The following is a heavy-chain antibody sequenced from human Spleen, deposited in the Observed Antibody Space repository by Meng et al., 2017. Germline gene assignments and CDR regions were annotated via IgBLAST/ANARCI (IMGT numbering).Heavy chain of an antibody. CDR1: GFTFSKAY. V-gene: IGHV3-15*01. Sequence: EVGLVGFGGGLVKPGGSLRLSCEGYGFTFSKAYMTWVRQVPGKRLEWVGRIKSKPDGETIDYGAPVKGRFTISRDDSKNTVYLQMNSLKTEDTAVYYCSGHIDYWGQGTLVTVSS. CDR2: IKSKPDGETI. CDR3: SGHIDY. D-gene: IGHD5-12*01. J-gene: IGHJ4*02.